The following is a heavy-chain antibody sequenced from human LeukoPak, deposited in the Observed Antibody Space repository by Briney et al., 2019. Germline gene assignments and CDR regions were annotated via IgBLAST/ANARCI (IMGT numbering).Heavy chain of an antibody. V-gene: IGHV4-34*01. D-gene: IGHD3-22*01. CDR3: ARDRRYYDSSGYLLFRAFDI. Sequence: SETLSLTCNVYGVSFSDYFWSWIRQPPGRGLEWIGEFTDSGSTNYNPSLKSRVTISVDTSKNQLSLKLSSVTAADTAVYYCARDRRYYDSSGYLLFRAFDIWGQGTMVTVSS. J-gene: IGHJ3*02. CDR2: FTDSGST. CDR1: GVSFSDYF.